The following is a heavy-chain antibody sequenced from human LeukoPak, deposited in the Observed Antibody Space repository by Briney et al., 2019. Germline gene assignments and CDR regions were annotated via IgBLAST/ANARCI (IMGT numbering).Heavy chain of an antibody. D-gene: IGHD6-19*01. CDR2: ISWNSGSI. Sequence: PGRSLRLSCAASGFTFDAYAMHWVRQAPGKGLEWVSGISWNSGSIGYADSVKGRFTISRDSAKNSLYLQMNSLRPEDTALYYCAKDRGSGWSPYYYYGMDVWGQGTTVIVSS. V-gene: IGHV3-9*01. CDR1: GFTFDAYA. J-gene: IGHJ6*02. CDR3: AKDRGSGWSPYYYYGMDV.